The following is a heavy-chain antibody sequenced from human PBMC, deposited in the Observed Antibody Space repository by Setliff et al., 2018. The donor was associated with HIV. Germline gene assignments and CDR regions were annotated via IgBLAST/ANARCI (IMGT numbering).Heavy chain of an antibody. CDR3: ASEKKAWSVSDSFYEY. CDR1: GGSINNYF. CDR2: IYISGTT. D-gene: IGHD3-3*01. V-gene: IGHV4-4*08. J-gene: IGHJ4*02. Sequence: PSETLSLTCTVSGGSINNYFWSWIRQAPGKGLEWLGYIYISGTTNYNPSLKGRVTMFLDTSKNQFSLKLTSVTAADTAVYYCASEKKAWSVSDSFYEYWGQGVPVTVSS.